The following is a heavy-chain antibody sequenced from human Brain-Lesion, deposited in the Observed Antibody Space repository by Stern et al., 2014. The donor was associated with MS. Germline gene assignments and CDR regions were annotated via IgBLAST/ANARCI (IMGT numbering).Heavy chain of an antibody. CDR1: GGSISSSNW. CDR3: ARELPDLNAFDI. J-gene: IGHJ3*02. D-gene: IGHD1-14*01. V-gene: IGHV4-4*02. CDR2: IYHSGGT. Sequence: QVQLMQSGPGLVKPSGTLSLTCAVSGGSISSSNWWSWVRQSPGKGLEWIGEIYHSGGTKDSPSFKSRVIISVDNSKNQFSLKLSYVTAADTAVYYCARELPDLNAFDIWGQGTMVTVSS.